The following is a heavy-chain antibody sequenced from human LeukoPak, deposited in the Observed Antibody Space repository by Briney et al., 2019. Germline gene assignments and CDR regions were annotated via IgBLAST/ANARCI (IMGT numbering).Heavy chain of an antibody. CDR3: AHRDTTMVRVDY. V-gene: IGHV3-15*01. D-gene: IGHD5-18*01. CDR2: IKSKTDGGTT. Sequence: AGGSLRLSCAASGFTFRNASMSWVRQAPGKGLEWVGRIKSKTDGGTTDYAAPVKGRFTISRDDSKNTLYLQMNSLTTEDTAVYFCAHRDTTMVRVDYWGQGTLVTVSS. CDR1: GFTFRNAS. J-gene: IGHJ4*02.